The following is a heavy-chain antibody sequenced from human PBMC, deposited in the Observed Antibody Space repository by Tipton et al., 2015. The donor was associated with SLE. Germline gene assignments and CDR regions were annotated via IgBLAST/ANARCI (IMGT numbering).Heavy chain of an antibody. V-gene: IGHV4-39*07. CDR3: ARELRIVGAKDWFDP. D-gene: IGHD1-26*01. J-gene: IGHJ5*02. CDR2: IYYSGST. Sequence: TLSLTCTVSGGSISSSSYYWGWIRQPPGKGLEWIGSIYYSGSTYYNPSLKSRVTISVDTSKNQFSLKLSSVTAAGTAVYYCARELRIVGAKDWFDPWGQGTLVTVSS. CDR1: GGSISSSSYY.